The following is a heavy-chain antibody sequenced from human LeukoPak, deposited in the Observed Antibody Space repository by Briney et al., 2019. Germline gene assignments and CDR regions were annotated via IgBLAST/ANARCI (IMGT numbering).Heavy chain of an antibody. CDR2: IKQDGSEK. J-gene: IGHJ4*02. CDR3: AKDERNWNYNLASQTYD. CDR1: GFTFSSYW. D-gene: IGHD1-7*01. Sequence: GGSLRLSCAASGFTFSSYWMSWVRQAPGKGLEWVANIKQDGSEKYYVDSVKGRFTISRDNSKNTLYLQMSSLRAEDTAVYYCAKDERNWNYNLASQTYDWGQGTLVTVSS. V-gene: IGHV3-7*03.